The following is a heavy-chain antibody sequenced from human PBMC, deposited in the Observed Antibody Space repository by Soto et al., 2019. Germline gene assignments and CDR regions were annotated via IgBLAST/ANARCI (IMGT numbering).Heavy chain of an antibody. CDR2: ISYDGSNK. D-gene: IGHD2-15*01. V-gene: IGHV3-30*18. CDR3: AKEGAPRGYCSGGSCKIFDY. CDR1: GFTFSSYG. Sequence: VGSLRLSCAASGFTFSSYGMHWVRQAPGKGLEWVAVISYDGSNKYYADSVKGRFTISRDNSKNTLYLQMNSLRAEDTAVYYCAKEGAPRGYCSGGSCKIFDYWGQGTLVTVSS. J-gene: IGHJ4*02.